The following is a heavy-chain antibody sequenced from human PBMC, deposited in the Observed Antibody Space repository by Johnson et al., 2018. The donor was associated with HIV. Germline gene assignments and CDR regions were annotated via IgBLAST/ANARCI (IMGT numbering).Heavy chain of an antibody. J-gene: IGHJ3*02. V-gene: IGHV3-15*01. CDR2: IKTRRQGETT. CDR1: GFTVSSNY. CDR3: ANWNEEPTRSFNI. Sequence: EVQLVESGGGLVQPGGSLRLSCAASGFTVSSNYMSWVRQAPGKGLEWVGRIKTRRQGETTDYGAPVKGRFIISRDDSKNTLYLQINSLKIDDTAAYYCANWNEEPTRSFNIWGQGTMVTVSS. D-gene: IGHD1-1*01.